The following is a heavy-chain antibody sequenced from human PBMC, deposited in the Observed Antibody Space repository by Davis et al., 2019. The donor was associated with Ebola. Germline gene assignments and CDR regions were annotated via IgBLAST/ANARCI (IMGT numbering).Heavy chain of an antibody. D-gene: IGHD6-6*01. CDR3: AGHGIEGSSSWGYYYYYDGMDV. J-gene: IGHJ6*02. Sequence: SETLSLTCTVSGCSISSYYWSWIRQPPGKGLEWIGYISYSGSTNYNPSFNSRVTISVDTSKNQFSLKLSSVTDADTAVYYCAGHGIEGSSSWGYYYYYDGMDVWGQGTTVTVSS. CDR2: ISYSGST. V-gene: IGHV4-59*08. CDR1: GCSISSYY.